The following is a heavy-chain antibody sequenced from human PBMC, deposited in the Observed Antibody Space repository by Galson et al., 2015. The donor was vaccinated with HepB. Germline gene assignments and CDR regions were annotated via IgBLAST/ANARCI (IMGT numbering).Heavy chain of an antibody. V-gene: IGHV1-2*02. D-gene: IGHD4-17*01. CDR2: INPNSGGT. CDR3: ARDHDYGDSNWFDP. CDR1: GYTFTGYY. Sequence: SVKVSCKASGYTFTGYYMHWVRQAPGQGLEWMGWINPNSGGTNYAQKFQGRVTMTRDTSISTAYMELSRLRSDDTAVYYCARDHDYGDSNWFDPWGQGTLVTVSS. J-gene: IGHJ5*02.